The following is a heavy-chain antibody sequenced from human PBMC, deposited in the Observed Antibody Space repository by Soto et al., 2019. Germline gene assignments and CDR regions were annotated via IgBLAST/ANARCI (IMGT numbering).Heavy chain of an antibody. J-gene: IGHJ4*02. Sequence: GGSLRLSCAASGFTFSSYSMNWVRQAPGKGLEWVSSISSSSYIYYADSVKGRFTISRDNAKNSLYLQMNSLRAEDTAVYYCARDQFSGGSFDYWGQGTLVTVSS. CDR2: ISSSSYI. CDR1: GFTFSSYS. CDR3: ARDQFSGGSFDY. V-gene: IGHV3-21*01. D-gene: IGHD2-15*01.